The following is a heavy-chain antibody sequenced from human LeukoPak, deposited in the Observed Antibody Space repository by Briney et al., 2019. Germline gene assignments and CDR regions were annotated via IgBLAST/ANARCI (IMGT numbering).Heavy chain of an antibody. CDR1: GGSISSYY. CDR2: IYYSGST. D-gene: IGHD5-24*01. J-gene: IGHJ4*02. Sequence: SETLSLTCTASGGSISSYYWSWIRQPPGKGLEWIGYIYYSGSTKYNPSLKSRVSISVDTSKNQFSLKLSSVTAADTAAYYCARGAGAGYNLQPFDYWGQGTLVTLSS. V-gene: IGHV4-59*08. CDR3: ARGAGAGYNLQPFDY.